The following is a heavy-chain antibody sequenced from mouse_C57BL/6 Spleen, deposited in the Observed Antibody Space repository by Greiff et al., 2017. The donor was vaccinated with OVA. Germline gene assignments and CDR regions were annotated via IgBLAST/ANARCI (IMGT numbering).Heavy chain of an antibody. D-gene: IGHD1-1*01. CDR1: GYTFTSYW. CDR2: IYPGSGST. J-gene: IGHJ2*01. Sequence: QVQLQQSGAELVKPGASVKMSCKASGYTFTSYWITWVKQRPGQGLEWIGDIYPGSGSTNYNEKFKSKATLTVDTSSSTAYMQLSSLTSEDSAVYYCAAFITTVAPFDYWGQGTTLTVSS. CDR3: AAFITTVAPFDY. V-gene: IGHV1-55*01.